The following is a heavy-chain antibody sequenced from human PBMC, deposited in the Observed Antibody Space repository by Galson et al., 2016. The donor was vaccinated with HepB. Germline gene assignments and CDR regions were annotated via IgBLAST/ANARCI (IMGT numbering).Heavy chain of an antibody. CDR3: ASVVVMTANFAN. CDR2: MNYRRSI. V-gene: IGHV4-59*01. J-gene: IGHJ4*02. D-gene: IGHD2-21*02. Sequence: SETLSLTCAVSNGSITNYYWSWVRQSPGKGLEWIAHMNYRRSIDYNPSLKSRVAISADMYKNQVSLKLKSVTAADTAVYYCASVVVMTANFANWGQVSLVTVSS. CDR1: NGSITNYY.